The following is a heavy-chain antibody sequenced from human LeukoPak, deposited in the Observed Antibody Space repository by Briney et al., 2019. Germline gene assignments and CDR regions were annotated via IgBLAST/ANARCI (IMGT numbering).Heavy chain of an antibody. CDR3: ARRPRLLRFLDAGMDV. J-gene: IGHJ6*02. CDR2: IYHSGST. V-gene: IGHV4-30-2*01. D-gene: IGHD3-3*01. Sequence: SETLSLTCAVSGGSISSGGYSWSWIRQPPGKGLEWIGYIYHSGSTYYNPSLKSRVTISVDTSKNQFSLKLSSVTAADTAVYYCARRPRLLRFLDAGMDVWGQGTTVTVSS. CDR1: GGSISSGGYS.